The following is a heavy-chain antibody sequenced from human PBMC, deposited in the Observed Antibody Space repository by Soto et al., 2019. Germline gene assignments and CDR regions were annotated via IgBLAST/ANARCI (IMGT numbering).Heavy chain of an antibody. Sequence: EVQLLESGGGLVQPGGSLRLSCAASGFTFSSYAMSWVRQAPGKGLEWVSALSGSGGSTYYADSVKGRFTMSRDNSKNTLYQQMNSLRAEDTAVYYCAKVPYPYSYDSSGYYYVPDYWGQGTLVTVSP. CDR2: LSGSGGST. J-gene: IGHJ4*02. V-gene: IGHV3-23*01. CDR1: GFTFSSYA. D-gene: IGHD3-22*01. CDR3: AKVPYPYSYDSSGYYYVPDY.